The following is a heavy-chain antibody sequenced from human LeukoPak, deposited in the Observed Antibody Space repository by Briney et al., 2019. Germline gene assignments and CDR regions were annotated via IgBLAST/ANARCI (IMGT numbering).Heavy chain of an antibody. V-gene: IGHV3-7*05. J-gene: IGHJ4*02. CDR1: GLTFGDYW. CDR2: IKQDGSES. Sequence: GGSLRLSCEASGLTFGDYWMTWVRQAPGKGLECVANIKQDGSESHYVDSVKGRFTISRDNAKNSLYLQMNSLRAEDTAVYYCARSLGYCSAGSCFPFDYWGQGALVTVSS. CDR3: ARSLGYCSAGSCFPFDY. D-gene: IGHD2-15*01.